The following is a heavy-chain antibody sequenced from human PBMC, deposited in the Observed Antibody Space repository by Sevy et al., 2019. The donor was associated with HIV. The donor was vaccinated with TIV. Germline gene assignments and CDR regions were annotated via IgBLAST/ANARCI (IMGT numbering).Heavy chain of an antibody. D-gene: IGHD3-22*01. J-gene: IGHJ4*02. CDR2: ISSGSSYI. CDR1: GFTFSYYD. V-gene: IGHV3-21*04. Sequence: GGSLRLSCAASGFTFSYYDMNWVRQAPGKGLEWVSSISSGSSYISYAYSVKGRFTISRDNAKNSLYLQMNSLRAEDTAVYYCASPLNYYDSPSAYWGQGTLVTVSS. CDR3: ASPLNYYDSPSAY.